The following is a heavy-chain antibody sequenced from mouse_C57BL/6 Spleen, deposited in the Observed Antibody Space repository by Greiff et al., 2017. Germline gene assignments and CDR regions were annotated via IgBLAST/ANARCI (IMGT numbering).Heavy chain of an antibody. CDR2: INPSNGGT. CDR3: ARDPGGGRYWYFDV. J-gene: IGHJ1*03. V-gene: IGHV1-53*01. Sequence: QVQLQQPGTELVKPGASVKLSCKASGYTFTSYWMHWVKQRPGQGLEWIGNINPSNGGTNYNEKFKSKATLTVDKSSSSAYMQLSSLTSEDSAVYYCARDPGGGRYWYFDVRGTATTVTFSS. CDR1: GYTFTSYW.